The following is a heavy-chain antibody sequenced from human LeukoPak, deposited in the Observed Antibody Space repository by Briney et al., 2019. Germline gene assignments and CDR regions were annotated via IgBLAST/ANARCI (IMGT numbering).Heavy chain of an antibody. D-gene: IGHD5-18*01. J-gene: IGHJ4*02. CDR3: VKDSLGYSYGYYFDY. V-gene: IGHV3-64D*09. Sequence: PGGSLRLSCSASGFTFSSYAMHWVRQAPGKGLEYVLAIGSNGASTYYADSVKGRFTISRDNSKNTLYLQMSSLRAEDTAVYYCVKDSLGYSYGYYFDYWGQGTLVTVSS. CDR1: GFTFSSYA. CDR2: IGSNGAST.